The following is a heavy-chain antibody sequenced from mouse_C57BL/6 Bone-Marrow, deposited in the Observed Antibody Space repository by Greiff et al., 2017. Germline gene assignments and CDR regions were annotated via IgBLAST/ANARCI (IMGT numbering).Heavy chain of an antibody. CDR3: AREYYGSSPWFAY. V-gene: IGHV1-81*01. Sequence: VQLQQSGAELARPGASVKLSCKASGYTFTSYGISWVKQRTGQGLEWIGEIYPRSGNTYYNEKFKGKATLTADKSSSTAYMELRSLTSADSAVYFCAREYYGSSPWFAYWGQGTLVTVSA. J-gene: IGHJ3*01. CDR1: GYTFTSYG. CDR2: IYPRSGNT. D-gene: IGHD1-1*01.